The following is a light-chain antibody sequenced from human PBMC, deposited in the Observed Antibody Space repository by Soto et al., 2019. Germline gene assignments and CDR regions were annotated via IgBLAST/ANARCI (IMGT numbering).Light chain of an antibody. CDR3: AAWDDSLSGVV. J-gene: IGLJ2*01. CDR1: SSNIGNNY. CDR2: RNN. V-gene: IGLV1-47*01. Sequence: QSVLTQPPAASGTPGQRVTISCSGTSSNIGNNYVCWDQQLPGTAPKLLIYRNNQLPSGVPDRFSGSKSCTSASLAISGLRSDDEADYYCAAWDDSLSGVVFGGGTKLTVL.